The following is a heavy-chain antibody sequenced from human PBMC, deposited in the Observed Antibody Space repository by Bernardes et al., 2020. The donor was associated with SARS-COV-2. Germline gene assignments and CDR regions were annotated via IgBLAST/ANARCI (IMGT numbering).Heavy chain of an antibody. Sequence: TLSLTCSVSGGSISGSTYFWDWLRQPPGRGLEWIGSIYYGATTYYKPSLKSRVTISVDSSKNQFSLKLTSVTAADTAVYYCVRRRPYDYPSPDAFDIWGQGTMVTVSS. CDR1: GGSISGSTYF. CDR2: IYYGATT. J-gene: IGHJ3*02. CDR3: VRRRPYDYPSPDAFDI. V-gene: IGHV4-39*01. D-gene: IGHD3-3*01.